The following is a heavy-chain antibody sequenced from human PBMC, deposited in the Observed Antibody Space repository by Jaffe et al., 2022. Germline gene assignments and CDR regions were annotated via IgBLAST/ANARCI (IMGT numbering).Heavy chain of an antibody. CDR2: IYTSGST. J-gene: IGHJ5*02. CDR3: AREDLWFGELHNWFDP. Sequence: QVQLQESGPGLVKPSQTLSLTCTVSGGSISSGSYYWSWIRQPAGKGLEWIGRIYTSGSTNYNPSLKSRVTISVDTSKNQFSLKLSSVTAADTAVYYCAREDLWFGELHNWFDPWGQGTLVTVSS. CDR1: GGSISSGSYY. D-gene: IGHD3-10*01. V-gene: IGHV4-61*02.